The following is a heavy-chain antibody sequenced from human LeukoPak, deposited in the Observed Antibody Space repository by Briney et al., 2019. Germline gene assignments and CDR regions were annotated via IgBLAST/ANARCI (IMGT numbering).Heavy chain of an antibody. Sequence: GGSLRLSCAASGFTFSSCGMHWVRQAPAKGLEWVAVIWYDGSNKYYADSVKGRFTISRDNAKKSLYLQMNSLRGEDTAVYYCARGLGINGLALDMWGQGTMVTVSS. V-gene: IGHV3-33*01. J-gene: IGHJ3*02. CDR2: IWYDGSNK. CDR3: ARGLGINGLALDM. D-gene: IGHD3-10*01. CDR1: GFTFSSCG.